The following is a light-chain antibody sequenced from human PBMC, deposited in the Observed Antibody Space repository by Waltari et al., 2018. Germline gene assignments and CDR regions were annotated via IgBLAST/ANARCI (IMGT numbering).Light chain of an antibody. CDR2: WAS. CDR3: HQYYIPPLT. J-gene: IGKJ5*01. Sequence: DIVMTQSPDSLAGSLGERATLNSKSSQSVITSNNSNTYIAWYQQKPGQPPKLLINWASTRGSGVPDRFSGSGSGTDFTLTINSLQAEDVAVYYCHQYYIPPLTFGQGTRLEIK. CDR1: QSVITSNNSNTY. V-gene: IGKV4-1*01.